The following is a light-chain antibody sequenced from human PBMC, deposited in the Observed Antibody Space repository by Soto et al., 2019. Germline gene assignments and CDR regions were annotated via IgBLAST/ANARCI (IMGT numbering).Light chain of an antibody. J-gene: IGKJ4*01. CDR3: QQSFSPLLT. CDR2: AAS. V-gene: IGKV1-39*01. CDR1: QTLNNY. Sequence: DIQMTQSPSSLSASVGDRVTVTCRAGQTLNNYLTWFQQKPGKAPKVLIYAASTLQSGVPSRFSGSGSGAEFTLTISSLQPEDFATYYCQQSFSPLLTFGGGTKVDIK.